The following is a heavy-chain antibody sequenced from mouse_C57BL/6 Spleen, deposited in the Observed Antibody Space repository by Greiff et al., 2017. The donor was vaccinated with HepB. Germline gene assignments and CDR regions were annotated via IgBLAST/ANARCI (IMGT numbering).Heavy chain of an antibody. CDR1: GYTFTDYE. CDR2: IDPETGGT. CDR3: TIKGNWDEAMDY. V-gene: IGHV1-15*01. Sequence: VKLQESGAELVRPGASVTLSCKASGYTFTDYEMHWVKQTPVHGLEWIGAIDPETGGTAYNQKFKGKAILTADKSSSTAYMELRSLTSEDSAVYYCTIKGNWDEAMDYWGQGTSVTVSS. D-gene: IGHD4-1*01. J-gene: IGHJ4*01.